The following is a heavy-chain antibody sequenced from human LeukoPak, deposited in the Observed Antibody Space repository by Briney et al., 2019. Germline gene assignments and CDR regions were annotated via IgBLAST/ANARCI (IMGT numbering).Heavy chain of an antibody. V-gene: IGHV3-48*03. CDR2: ISSSGSTI. J-gene: IGHJ4*02. D-gene: IGHD3-10*01. CDR3: AREAGGDKFDY. Sequence: GGSLRLSCAASGFTFSSYEINWVRQAPGKGLEWVSYISSSGSTIYYADSVKGRFTISRDNSKNTLYLQMNSLRAEDTAVYYCAREAGGDKFDYWGQGTLVTVSS. CDR1: GFTFSSYE.